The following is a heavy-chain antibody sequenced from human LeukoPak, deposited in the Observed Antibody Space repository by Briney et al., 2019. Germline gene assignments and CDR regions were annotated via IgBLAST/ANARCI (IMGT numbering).Heavy chain of an antibody. CDR3: ARSRGFDY. CDR2: INSDGSST. Sequence: GGALSLSCAASGFTFIRYWMHWVRQPPGKGMVWVSRINSDGSSTRYADSVKGRFTISRGNAKNTLYLQMNSLRAEDTAVYYCARSRGFDYWGQGTLVTVSS. J-gene: IGHJ4*01. CDR1: GFTFIRYW. D-gene: IGHD5-24*01. V-gene: IGHV3-74*01.